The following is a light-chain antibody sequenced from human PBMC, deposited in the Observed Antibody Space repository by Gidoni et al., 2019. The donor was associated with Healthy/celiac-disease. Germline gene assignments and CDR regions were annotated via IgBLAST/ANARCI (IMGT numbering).Light chain of an antibody. J-gene: IGKJ4*01. Sequence: DIQMTQSPSSLSASVGDRVTITCQASQDISNYLNLYQQKPGKAPKLLIDDASNLETGVPSRFSGSGSGTDFTFTISSLQPEDIATYYCQQYDNLLTFGGGTKVEIK. V-gene: IGKV1-33*01. CDR2: DAS. CDR3: QQYDNLLT. CDR1: QDISNY.